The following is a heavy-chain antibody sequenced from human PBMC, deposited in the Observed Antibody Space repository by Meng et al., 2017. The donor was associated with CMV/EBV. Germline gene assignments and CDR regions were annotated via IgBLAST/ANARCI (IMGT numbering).Heavy chain of an antibody. Sequence: GSLRLSCTVSGGSISSYYWSWIRQPPGKGLEWIGYIYYSGSTNYNPSLKSRVTISVDTSKNQFSLKPSSVTAADTAVYYCARAVVVPAAIDYWGQGTLVTASS. J-gene: IGHJ4*02. CDR2: IYYSGST. D-gene: IGHD2-2*01. CDR1: GGSISSYY. CDR3: ARAVVVPAAIDY. V-gene: IGHV4-59*01.